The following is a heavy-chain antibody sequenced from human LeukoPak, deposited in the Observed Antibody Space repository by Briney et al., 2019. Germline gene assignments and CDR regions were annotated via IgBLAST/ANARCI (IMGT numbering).Heavy chain of an antibody. CDR2: VNSDGSTT. CDR1: GFPFSNYW. CDR3: ARGYYSSSRFDS. Sequence: GGSLRLSCAASGFPFSNYWMHWVRQAPGKGLVCVSRVNSDGSTTNYADSVKGRFTISRDNAENTLYMRMNSLRPEDTAVYYCARGYYSSSRFDSWGQGTLVTVSS. J-gene: IGHJ4*02. D-gene: IGHD6-13*01. V-gene: IGHV3-74*01.